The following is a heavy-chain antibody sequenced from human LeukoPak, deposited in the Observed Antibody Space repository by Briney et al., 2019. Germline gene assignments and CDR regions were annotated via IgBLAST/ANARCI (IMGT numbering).Heavy chain of an antibody. D-gene: IGHD4-17*01. Sequence: KTGGSLRLSCAASGFTFSSYSMNWVRQAPGKGLEWVSSISSSSSYIYYADSVKGRFTISRDNAKNSLYLQMNSLRAEDTAVYYCARDRLLVDYGDYAAFDIGGQGTMVTVSS. CDR1: GFTFSSYS. V-gene: IGHV3-21*01. CDR2: ISSSSSYI. CDR3: ARDRLLVDYGDYAAFDI. J-gene: IGHJ3*02.